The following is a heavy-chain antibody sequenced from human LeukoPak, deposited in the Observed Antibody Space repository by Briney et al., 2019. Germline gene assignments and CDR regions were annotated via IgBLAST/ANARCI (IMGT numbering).Heavy chain of an antibody. D-gene: IGHD3-3*01. CDR3: ASTISTFWSGSNDAFDI. Sequence: ASVKVSCKASGCTFTGYYMHWMRQAPGQGLEWMGWINPNSGGTNYAQKFQGRVTMTRDTSISTAYMELSRLRSADTAVYYCASTISTFWSGSNDAFDIWGQGTMVTVSS. CDR1: GCTFTGYY. J-gene: IGHJ3*02. CDR2: INPNSGGT. V-gene: IGHV1-2*02.